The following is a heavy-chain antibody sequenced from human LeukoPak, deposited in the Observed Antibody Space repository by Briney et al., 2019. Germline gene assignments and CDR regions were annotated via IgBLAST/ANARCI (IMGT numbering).Heavy chain of an antibody. CDR3: ARLVHEYYFDY. CDR2: IYHSGST. J-gene: IGHJ4*02. CDR1: GFTFSTYGM. V-gene: IGHV4-4*02. Sequence: GSLRLSCAASGFTFSTYGMNWVRQPPGKGLEWIGEIYHSGSTNYNPSLKSRVTISVDKSKNQFSLKPSSVTAADTAVYYCARLVHEYYFDYWGQGTLVTVSS.